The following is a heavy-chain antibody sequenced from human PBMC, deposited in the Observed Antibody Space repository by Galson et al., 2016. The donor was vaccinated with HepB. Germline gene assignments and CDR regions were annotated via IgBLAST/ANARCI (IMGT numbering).Heavy chain of an antibody. D-gene: IGHD6-19*01. Sequence: SLRLSCAASGFTVSSNYMSWVRQAPGKGLEWVSVIYSGGKTYFADSVKGRFTVSRDNSKNTLFLQMNSLRAEDTAVYYCARVDYSSGWYVSDWGQGTLVTVSS. CDR1: GFTVSSNY. CDR3: ARVDYSSGWYVSD. J-gene: IGHJ4*02. V-gene: IGHV3-53*01. CDR2: IYSGGKT.